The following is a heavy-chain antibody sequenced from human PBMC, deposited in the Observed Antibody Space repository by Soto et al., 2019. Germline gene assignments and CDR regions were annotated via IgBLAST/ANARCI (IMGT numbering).Heavy chain of an antibody. CDR3: AREGGYSGYGLDY. V-gene: IGHV3-21*01. CDR2: ISSSSSYI. Sequence: EVQLVESGGGLVKPGGSLRLSCAASGFPFSSYSLTWFRQAPGKGLEWVSSISSSSSYIYYADSVKGRFTISRDNAKNSLYLQMNSLRAEDTAVYYCAREGGYSGYGLDYWGQGTLVTVSS. J-gene: IGHJ4*02. CDR1: GFPFSSYS. D-gene: IGHD5-12*01.